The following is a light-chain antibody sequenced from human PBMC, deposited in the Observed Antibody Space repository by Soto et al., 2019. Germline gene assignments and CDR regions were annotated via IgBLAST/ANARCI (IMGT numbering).Light chain of an antibody. Sequence: DIVMTQSPDSLAVSLGERATINCKSSQSVLYSSNNKNYFAWYQQKPGQPPKLLIYWASTRESGVPDRFSGSGSGTDFTLTISSLQAEDVAVYYCQQYYSTPITCGQGTRLEIK. V-gene: IGKV4-1*01. J-gene: IGKJ5*01. CDR2: WAS. CDR3: QQYYSTPIT. CDR1: QSVLYSSNNKNY.